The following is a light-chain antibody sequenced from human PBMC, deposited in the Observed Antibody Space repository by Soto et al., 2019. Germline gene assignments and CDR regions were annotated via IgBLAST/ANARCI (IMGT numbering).Light chain of an antibody. J-gene: IGKJ5*01. Sequence: DIQMTQYPSTLSGSVGDRVTFTCRASQTISSWLAWYPQKPGKAPRLXIYAASSLQSGVPSTVSGXGSGTDFTLTISSLQPEDFATYYSQQSYSNATTFRQGTGLEIK. CDR1: QTISSW. CDR2: AAS. CDR3: QQSYSNATT. V-gene: IGKV1-39*01.